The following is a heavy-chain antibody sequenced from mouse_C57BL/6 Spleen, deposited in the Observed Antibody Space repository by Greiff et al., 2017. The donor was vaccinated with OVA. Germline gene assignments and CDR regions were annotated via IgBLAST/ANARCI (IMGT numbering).Heavy chain of an antibody. CDR3: ARSPDGYYRYFDV. CDR1: GYTFTSYW. D-gene: IGHD2-3*01. Sequence: QVQLQQPGAELVKPGASVKLSCKASGYTFTSYWMHWVKQRPGQGLEWIGMIHPNSGSTNYNEKFKSKATLTVDKSSSTAYMQLSSLTSEDSAVYYGARSPDGYYRYFDVWGTGTTVTVSS. V-gene: IGHV1-64*01. J-gene: IGHJ1*03. CDR2: IHPNSGST.